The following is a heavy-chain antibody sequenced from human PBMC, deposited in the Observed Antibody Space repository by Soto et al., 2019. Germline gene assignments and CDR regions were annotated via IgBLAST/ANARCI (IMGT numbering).Heavy chain of an antibody. J-gene: IGHJ4*02. Sequence: PGGSLRLSCAASGFTFSNYAMSWVRQAPGKELEWVSSISSSGGSTDYADSVKGRFTISRDNSQNTLNLQMNSLRAEDTAIYFCAKNQHAMAHDYWGQGALVTVSS. D-gene: IGHD2-8*01. CDR1: GFTFSNYA. CDR3: AKNQHAMAHDY. V-gene: IGHV3-23*01. CDR2: ISSSGGST.